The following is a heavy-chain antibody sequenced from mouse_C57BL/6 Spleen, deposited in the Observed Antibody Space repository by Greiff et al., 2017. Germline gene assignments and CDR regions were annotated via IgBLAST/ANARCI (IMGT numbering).Heavy chain of an antibody. D-gene: IGHD2-1*01. CDR3: ARRYGNYFDY. J-gene: IGHJ2*01. V-gene: IGHV1-80*01. CDR1: GYAFSSYW. Sequence: VKLVESGAELVKPGASVKISCKASGYAFSSYWMNWVKQRPGKGLEWIGQIYPGDGDTNYNGKFKGKATLTADKSSSTAYMQLSSLTSEDSAVYFCARRYGNYFDYWGQGTTLTVSS. CDR2: IYPGDGDT.